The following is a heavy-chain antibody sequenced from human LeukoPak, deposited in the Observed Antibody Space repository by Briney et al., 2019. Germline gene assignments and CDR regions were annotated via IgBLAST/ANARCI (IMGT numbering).Heavy chain of an antibody. V-gene: IGHV4-4*07. CDR3: AKEGMIRGVIDY. CDR1: GASIDAYY. D-gene: IGHD3-10*01. Sequence: SETLSLTCSVSGASIDAYYWSWIRQPAGKGLEWVGHIHTSGSTNYNPSLKSRVTMSVDTSKNQFSLKVNSVTAADTAVYYCAKEGMIRGVIDYWGQGALVTVSS. J-gene: IGHJ4*02. CDR2: IHTSGST.